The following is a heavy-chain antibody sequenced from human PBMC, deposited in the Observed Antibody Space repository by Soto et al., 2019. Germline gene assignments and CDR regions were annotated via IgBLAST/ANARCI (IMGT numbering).Heavy chain of an antibody. J-gene: IGHJ5*02. CDR1: GGSISSGGYY. CDR2: IYYSGST. CDR3: AREELKGPYNWFDP. V-gene: IGHV4-31*03. D-gene: IGHD1-7*01. Sequence: PSETLSLTCTVSGGSISSGGYYWSWIRQHPGKGLEWIGYIYYSGSTYYNPSLKSRVTISVDTSKNQFSLKLSSVTAADTAVYYCAREELKGPYNWFDPWGQGTLVTVSS.